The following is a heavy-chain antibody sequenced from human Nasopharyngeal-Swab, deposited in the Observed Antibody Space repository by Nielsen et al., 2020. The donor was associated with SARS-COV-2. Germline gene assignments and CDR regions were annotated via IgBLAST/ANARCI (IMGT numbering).Heavy chain of an antibody. D-gene: IGHD3-22*01. CDR1: GGSISSYY. J-gene: IGHJ4*02. V-gene: IGHV4-4*07. Sequence: SETLSRTCTVSGGSISSYYWSWIRQPAGKGLEWIGRIYTSGSTNYNPALKSRVTMSVDTSKNQFSLKLSSVTAADTAVYYCAREVGDSSGYYLYFGNWGQGTLVTVSS. CDR2: IYTSGST. CDR3: AREVGDSSGYYLYFGN.